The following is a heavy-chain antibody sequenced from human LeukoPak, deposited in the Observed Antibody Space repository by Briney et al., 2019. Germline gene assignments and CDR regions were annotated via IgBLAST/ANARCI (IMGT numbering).Heavy chain of an antibody. Sequence: PETLSLTCTVSGASISSYYWSWIRQPPGKGLEWIGYIDYSGSTNYNPSLKSRVTISMDTSKSQFSLRLSSVTAADTAVYYCTRDRSGWYADYWGQGTLVTVSS. CDR2: IDYSGST. J-gene: IGHJ4*02. CDR3: TRDRSGWYADY. V-gene: IGHV4-59*01. D-gene: IGHD6-19*01. CDR1: GASISSYY.